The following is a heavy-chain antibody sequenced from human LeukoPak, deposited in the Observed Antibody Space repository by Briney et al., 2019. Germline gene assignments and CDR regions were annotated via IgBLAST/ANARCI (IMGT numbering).Heavy chain of an antibody. CDR2: ISYDGSNK. CDR3: ARGGKGHLAY. V-gene: IGHV3-30*01. J-gene: IGHJ4*02. Sequence: GGSLRLSCAASGFTFSSYAMLWLRQAPGKGLEWVAVISYDGSNKYYADSVKGRFTISRDNSKNTLYLKMNSLRAEDTAVYYCARGGKGHLAYWGQGTLVTVSS. CDR1: GFTFSSYA. D-gene: IGHD3-16*01.